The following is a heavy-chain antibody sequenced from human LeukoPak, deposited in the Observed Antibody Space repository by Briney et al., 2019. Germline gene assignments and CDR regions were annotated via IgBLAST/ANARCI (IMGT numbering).Heavy chain of an antibody. CDR2: ISSSSSTI. CDR3: ARVSIVGATTGFDY. CDR1: GFTFSSYS. Sequence: GGSLRLSCAASGFTFSSYSMNWVRQAPGKGLEWVSYISSSSSTIYYADSVKGRFTISRDNAKNSLYLQMNSLRAEDTAVYYCARVSIVGATTGFDYWGQGTLVTVSS. V-gene: IGHV3-48*01. D-gene: IGHD1-26*01. J-gene: IGHJ4*02.